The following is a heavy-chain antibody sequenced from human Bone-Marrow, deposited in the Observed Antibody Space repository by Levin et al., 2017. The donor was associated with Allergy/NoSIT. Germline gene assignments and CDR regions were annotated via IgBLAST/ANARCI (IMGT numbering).Heavy chain of an antibody. CDR3: AREGMFMVRVSDY. Sequence: GGSLRLSCAASGFSFSSYEMNWVRQAPGKGLEWVSYISSRNTTIYYADSVKGRFTISRDNAENSSYLQMNSLRAEDTAIYYCAREGMFMVRVSDYRGRGTLVTVSS. D-gene: IGHD3-10*01. J-gene: IGHJ4*02. CDR1: GFSFSSYE. V-gene: IGHV3-48*03. CDR2: ISSRNTTI.